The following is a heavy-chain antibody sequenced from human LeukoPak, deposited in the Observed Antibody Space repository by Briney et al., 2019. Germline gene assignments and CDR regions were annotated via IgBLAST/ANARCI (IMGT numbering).Heavy chain of an antibody. J-gene: IGHJ6*02. Sequence: GASVKVSCKASGYPFTSFDINWFHRAPGQGLKGLGWMNPNIGNPGYAQKFQGRVTMTRNTSISTAYMELSSLRSEDTAVYYCARGLYCSSTSCYTSKYYYYYYGMDVWGQGTTVTVSS. CDR3: ARGLYCSSTSCYTSKYYYYYYGMDV. V-gene: IGHV1-8*01. CDR1: GYPFTSFD. CDR2: MNPNIGNP. D-gene: IGHD2-2*02.